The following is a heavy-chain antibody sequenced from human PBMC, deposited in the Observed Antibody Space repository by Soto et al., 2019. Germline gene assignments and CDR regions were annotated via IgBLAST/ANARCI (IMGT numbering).Heavy chain of an antibody. V-gene: IGHV4-31*03. CDR3: ARGGFPYCGGDCYNFDY. CDR1: GGSISSGGYY. J-gene: IGHJ4*02. D-gene: IGHD2-21*02. Sequence: QVQLQESGPGLVKPSQTLSLTCTVSGGSISSGGYYWSWIRQHPGKGLEWIGYIYYSGSTYYNPSLKSRVTISVDTSKNQFSLKLSSVTAADTAVYYCARGGFPYCGGDCYNFDYWGQGTLVTVSS. CDR2: IYYSGST.